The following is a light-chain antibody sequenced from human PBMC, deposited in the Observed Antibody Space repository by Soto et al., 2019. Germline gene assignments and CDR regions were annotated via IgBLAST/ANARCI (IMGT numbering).Light chain of an antibody. Sequence: EIVLTQSPATLSLSPGERATLSCRASQSISSYLAWYQQKPGQAPRLLIYDASNRATGIPARFSGSGSGTDFTLTISSLEPEDFAVYYCQRYGSSGTFGQGTKVDI. V-gene: IGKV3-11*01. CDR1: QSISSY. CDR2: DAS. CDR3: QRYGSSGT. J-gene: IGKJ1*01.